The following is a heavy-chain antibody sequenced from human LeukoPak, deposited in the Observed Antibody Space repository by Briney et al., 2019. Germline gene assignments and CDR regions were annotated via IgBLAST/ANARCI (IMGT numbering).Heavy chain of an antibody. CDR2: IYYSGST. D-gene: IGHD3-22*01. CDR3: ARQLRLDYYDSSGYPNFDY. Sequence: SETLSLTCTVSGGSISSYYWSWIRQPPGKGLEWVGSIYYSGSTYYNPSLKSRVTISVDTSKNQFSLKLSSVTAADTAVYYCARQLRLDYYDSSGYPNFDYWGQGTLVTVSS. CDR1: GGSISSYY. V-gene: IGHV4-59*05. J-gene: IGHJ4*02.